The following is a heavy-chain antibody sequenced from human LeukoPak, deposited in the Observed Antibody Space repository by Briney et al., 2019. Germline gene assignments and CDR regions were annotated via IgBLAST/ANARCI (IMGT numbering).Heavy chain of an antibody. V-gene: IGHV4-34*01. J-gene: IGHJ4*02. CDR1: GVSFSVYY. D-gene: IGHD2-15*01. CDR2: INCSGST. Sequence: SETLSLTCVFYGVSFSVYYWSWIRQPPGKGVEWIGEINCSGSTNYHPSHKRRLTISVDTSKNQFTLQLSSVPAADTAVYYCARTLRDIVVVVATNAFDYWGQGTLVTVSS. CDR3: ARTLRDIVVVVATNAFDY.